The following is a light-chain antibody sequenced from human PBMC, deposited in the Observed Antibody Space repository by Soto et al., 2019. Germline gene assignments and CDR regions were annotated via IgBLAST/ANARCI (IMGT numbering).Light chain of an antibody. J-gene: IGLJ1*01. CDR2: GNS. CDR1: SSNIGAGYD. CDR3: QSYDRSLSYV. Sequence: QSVLTQPPSVSGAPGQRVTISCTGSSSNIGAGYDVHWYQQLPGTAPKLLIYGNSNRPSGVPDRFSGSTSGTSASLAITGLQAEDEADYYCQSYDRSLSYVFGPGTKLTVL. V-gene: IGLV1-40*01.